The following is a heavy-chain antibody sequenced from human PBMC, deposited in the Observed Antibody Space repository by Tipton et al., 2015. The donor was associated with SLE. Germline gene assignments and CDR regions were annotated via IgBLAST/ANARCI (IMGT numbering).Heavy chain of an antibody. CDR3: ARLHGYSYGLNWFDP. J-gene: IGHJ5*02. V-gene: IGHV4-39*07. Sequence: TLSLTCTVSGGSVSSSSKYWAWIRPPPGKGLEWIGSIYYTGTTTYYNSFLKSRVAMSVDTSKNQFSLRLTSVIAADTAVYYCARLHGYSYGLNWFDPWGQGTLISVSS. D-gene: IGHD5-18*01. CDR1: GGSVSSSSKY. CDR2: IYYTGTTT.